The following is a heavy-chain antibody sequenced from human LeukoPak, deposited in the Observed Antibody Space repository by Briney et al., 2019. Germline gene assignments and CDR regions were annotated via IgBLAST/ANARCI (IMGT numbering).Heavy chain of an antibody. D-gene: IGHD3-22*01. CDR1: GGTFSSYA. Sequence: GSSVKVSCKASGGTFSSYAISWVRQAPGQGLEWMGRIIPIFGTANYAQKFQGRVTITTDESTSTAYMELSSLRSEDTAVYCCARGLNYYDSSGYYYDRDGFDWGQGTLVTVSS. J-gene: IGHJ4*02. CDR2: IIPIFGTA. V-gene: IGHV1-69*05. CDR3: ARGLNYYDSSGYYYDRDGFD.